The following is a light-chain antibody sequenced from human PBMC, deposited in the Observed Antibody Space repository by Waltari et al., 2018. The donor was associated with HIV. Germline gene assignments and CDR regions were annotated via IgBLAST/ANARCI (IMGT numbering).Light chain of an antibody. CDR1: QSVSSSY. CDR3: QQYGSSPYT. CDR2: GAS. J-gene: IGKJ2*01. Sequence: EIVLTQSPGTLSLSPGKRATLSCWASQSVSSSYLAWYQQKPGQAPRLLIYGASSRATGIPDRFSGSGSGTDFTLTISRLGPEDFAVYYCQQYGSSPYTFGQGTKLEIK. V-gene: IGKV3-20*01.